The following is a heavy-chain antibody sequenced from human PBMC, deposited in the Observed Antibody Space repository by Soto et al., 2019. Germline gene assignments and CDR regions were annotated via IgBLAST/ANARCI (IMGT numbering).Heavy chain of an antibody. D-gene: IGHD3-22*01. J-gene: IGHJ4*02. CDR3: AKDSYYDSSGYLGY. CDR1: GFTFDDYA. V-gene: IGHV3-9*01. CDR2: ISWNSGSI. Sequence: VQLVESGGGLVQPGRSLRLSCAASGFTFDDYAMHWVRQAPGKGLEWVSGISWNSGSIGYADSVKGRFTISRDNAKNSLYLQMNSLRAEDTALYYCAKDSYYDSSGYLGYWGQGTLVTVSS.